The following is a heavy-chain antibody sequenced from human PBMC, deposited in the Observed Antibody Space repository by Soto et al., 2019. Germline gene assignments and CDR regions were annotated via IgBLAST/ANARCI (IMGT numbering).Heavy chain of an antibody. D-gene: IGHD6-6*01. CDR3: ANLEYSSSSGDY. CDR2: IYYSGST. Sequence: QLQLQESGPGLVKPSETLSLTCTVSGGSISSSSYYWGWIRQPPGKGLEWIGSIYYSGSTYYTPSRKSRFTISVDTSKNQFSLKLSSVTAADTAVYYCANLEYSSSSGDYWGQGTLVTVSS. CDR1: GGSISSSSYY. J-gene: IGHJ4*02. V-gene: IGHV4-39*01.